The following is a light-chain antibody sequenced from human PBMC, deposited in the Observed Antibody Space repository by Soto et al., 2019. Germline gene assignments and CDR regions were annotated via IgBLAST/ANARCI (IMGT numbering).Light chain of an antibody. CDR3: QQYNNLPQRT. J-gene: IGKJ2*01. V-gene: IGKV3-15*01. Sequence: EIVMTQSPASLSLSPGEKDTLACRASQSISNSLAWYQQQTGQAPSLLIYGASTRATRIPARFSGSGSGTEFPLTISSLQSADSALYYCQQYNNLPQRTFGQGTQRES. CDR2: GAS. CDR1: QSISNS.